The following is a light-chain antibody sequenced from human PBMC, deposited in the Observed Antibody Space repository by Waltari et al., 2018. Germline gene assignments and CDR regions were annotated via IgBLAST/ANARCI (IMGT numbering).Light chain of an antibody. V-gene: IGLV2-14*01. CDR3: SSYTSSSTV. Sequence: QSALTQPASVSGSPGQSITISCTGTSIDVGGDNYVSWYQQHPGKAPKLMIYDVSKRPSGVSNRFSGSKSGNTASLTISGLQAEDEADYYCSSYTSSSTVFGGGTKLTVL. CDR1: SIDVGGDNY. J-gene: IGLJ3*02. CDR2: DVS.